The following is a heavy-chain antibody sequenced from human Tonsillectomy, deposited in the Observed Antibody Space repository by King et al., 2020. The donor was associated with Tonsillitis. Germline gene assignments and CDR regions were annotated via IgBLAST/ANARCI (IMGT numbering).Heavy chain of an antibody. V-gene: IGHV5-51*01. CDR1: GYSFTSYW. J-gene: IGHJ3*02. CDR2: IYPGDSDT. CDR3: ARRTYGSGDAFDI. D-gene: IGHD3-10*01. Sequence: VQLVQSGAEVKKPGESLKISCKGSGYSFTSYWIGWVRQMPGKGLEWMWIIYPGDSDTRYSPSIQGQVTISADKSISTAYLQWSSLEASATSMYYCARRTYGSGDAFDIWGQGTMVTVSS.